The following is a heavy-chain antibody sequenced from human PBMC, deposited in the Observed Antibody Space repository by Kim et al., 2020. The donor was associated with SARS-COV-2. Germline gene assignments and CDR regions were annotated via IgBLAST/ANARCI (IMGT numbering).Heavy chain of an antibody. CDR1: GYTFSSYA. J-gene: IGHJ6*02. V-gene: IGHV1-69*13. CDR2: IIPIFGTA. D-gene: IGHD2-2*01. Sequence: SVKVSCKASGYTFSSYAISWVRQAPGQGLEWMGGIIPIFGTANYAQKFQGRVTITADESTSTAYMELSSLRSEDTAVYYCARWGCSSTSCYGGYYYGMDVWGQGTTVTVSS. CDR3: ARWGCSSTSCYGGYYYGMDV.